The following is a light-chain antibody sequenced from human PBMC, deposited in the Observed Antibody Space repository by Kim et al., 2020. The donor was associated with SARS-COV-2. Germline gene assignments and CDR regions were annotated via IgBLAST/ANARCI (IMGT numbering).Light chain of an antibody. CDR2: GAT. J-gene: IGKJ5*01. CDR1: QSISSSY. CDR3: WQYGGTPLWT. V-gene: IGKV3-20*01. Sequence: EIVLTQSPGTLSLSPGERVTLSCRASQSISSSYFAWYQQKPGQAPRLLIYGATSRATGIPDRFSGSGSGTDFTLTISRLEPEDFAVYYCWQYGGTPLWTFGQGTRLDIK.